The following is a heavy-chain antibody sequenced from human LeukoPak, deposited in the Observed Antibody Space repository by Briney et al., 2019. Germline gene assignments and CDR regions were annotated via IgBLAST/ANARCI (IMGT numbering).Heavy chain of an antibody. CDR2: FLYTGST. CDR3: ARVRDYYDSSGYLTPYRHLDY. J-gene: IGHJ4*02. CDR1: GGSISSYY. Sequence: PSETLSLTCTVSGGSISSYYWSWIRQPPGKGLEWIGFFLYTGSTNYNPSLKSRVTISVDTTENQFSLKLSSVTAADTAVYYCARVRDYYDSSGYLTPYRHLDYWSQGTLVTVSS. D-gene: IGHD3-22*01. V-gene: IGHV4-59*01.